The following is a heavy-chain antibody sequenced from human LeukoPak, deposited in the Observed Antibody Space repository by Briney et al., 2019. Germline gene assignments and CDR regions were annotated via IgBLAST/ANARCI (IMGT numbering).Heavy chain of an antibody. J-gene: IGHJ4*02. CDR3: ARESWTD. CDR1: GFTFSSFS. D-gene: IGHD3-16*02. Sequence: GSLRLPCAASGFTFSSFSMNWVRQAPGKGLVWVSRINSDGSSSSYADSVKGRFTISRDNAKNTLYLQMSSLRAEDTAVYYCARESWTDWGQGTLVTVSS. V-gene: IGHV3-74*01. CDR2: INSDGSSS.